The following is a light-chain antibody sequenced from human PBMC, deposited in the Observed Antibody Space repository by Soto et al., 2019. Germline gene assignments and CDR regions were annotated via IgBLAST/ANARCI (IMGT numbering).Light chain of an antibody. CDR3: MQALQTPRP. CDR1: QSLLHSNGYNY. CDR2: LGS. J-gene: IGKJ1*01. Sequence: DIVMTQSPLSLPVTPGEPASISCRSSQSLLHSNGYNYLDWYLQKPGQSPQLLIYLGSNRASGVPDRFSGSGSGTDFTLQISRVEAEDVGVYYGMQALQTPRPFGQGTKVDI. V-gene: IGKV2-28*01.